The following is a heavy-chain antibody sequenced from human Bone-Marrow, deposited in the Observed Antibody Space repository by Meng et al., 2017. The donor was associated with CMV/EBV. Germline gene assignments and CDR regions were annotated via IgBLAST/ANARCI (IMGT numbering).Heavy chain of an antibody. CDR2: ISSSSSYI. CDR1: GFTFSSYS. J-gene: IGHJ6*02. V-gene: IGHV3-21*01. D-gene: IGHD2-2*01. Sequence: GGSLRLSCAASGFTFSSYSMNWVRQAPGKGLEWVSSISSSSSYIYYADSVKGRFTISRDNSKNTLYLQMNSLRAEDTAVYYCAKPRVVVPASPYYGMDVWGQGTTVTVSS. CDR3: AKPRVVVPASPYYGMDV.